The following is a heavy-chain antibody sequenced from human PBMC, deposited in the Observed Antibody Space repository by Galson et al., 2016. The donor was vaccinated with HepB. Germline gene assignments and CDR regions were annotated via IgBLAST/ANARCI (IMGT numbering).Heavy chain of an antibody. V-gene: IGHV1-69*13. CDR2: IIPIFGPA. CDR1: GGIFSSYA. CDR3: ARGGLWGYSGSYPDY. D-gene: IGHD1-26*01. J-gene: IGHJ4*02. Sequence: SVKVSCKASGGIFSSYAIRWVRQAPGQGLEWMGGIIPIFGPAKYAQNFQGRVTITADESPNTAYMELSSLRSEDTAVYYCARGGLWGYSGSYPDYWGQGTLVTVSS.